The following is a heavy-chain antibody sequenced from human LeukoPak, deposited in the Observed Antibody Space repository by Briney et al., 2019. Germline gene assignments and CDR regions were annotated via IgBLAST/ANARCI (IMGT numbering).Heavy chain of an antibody. V-gene: IGHV3-23*01. CDR1: GFTFSSYT. J-gene: IGHJ4*02. CDR2: ITTSDGNT. CDR3: AKSSYYDASGYYREYYFDY. D-gene: IGHD3-22*01. Sequence: GGSLRLSCAASGFTFSSYTMSWVRQAPGKGLEWVSTITTSDGNTYYADSVKGRFTISRDKTKNTLYLQMNSLRAEDTAVYYCAKSSYYDASGYYREYYFDYWGQGTLVTVSS.